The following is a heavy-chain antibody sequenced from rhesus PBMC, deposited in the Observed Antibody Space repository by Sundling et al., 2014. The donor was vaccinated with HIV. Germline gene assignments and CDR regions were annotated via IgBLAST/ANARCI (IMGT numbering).Heavy chain of an antibody. CDR3: TRAAATGGIYYFDY. V-gene: IGHV2-174*02. CDR1: GFSLSTSGLG. Sequence: QVTLKESGPALVKPTQTLTLTCSFSGFSLSTSGLGVGWIRQPPGKTLEWLAHIYWDDDKRYSTSLKSRLTISKDSSKNQVVLTLTNVDPVDTATYYCTRAAATGGIYYFDYWGQGVPVTVSS. D-gene: IGHD3-34*01. J-gene: IGHJ4*01. CDR2: IYWDDDK.